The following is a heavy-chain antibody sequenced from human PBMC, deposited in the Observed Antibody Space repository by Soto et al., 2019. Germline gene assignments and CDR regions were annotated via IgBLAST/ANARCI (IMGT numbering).Heavy chain of an antibody. CDR3: GGEVRIAGTVNWFDP. Sequence: EVQLVESGGGLVQPGGSLRLSCAASGFTFSSYWMSWVRQAPGKGLEWVANIKQDGSEKYYVDSVKGRFTISRDNAKNQPYLQMSGLIAEDTAVYYCGGEVRIAGTVNWFDPWGQGTLVSVSS. V-gene: IGHV3-7*01. J-gene: IGHJ5*02. CDR1: GFTFSSYW. CDR2: IKQDGSEK. D-gene: IGHD1-20*01.